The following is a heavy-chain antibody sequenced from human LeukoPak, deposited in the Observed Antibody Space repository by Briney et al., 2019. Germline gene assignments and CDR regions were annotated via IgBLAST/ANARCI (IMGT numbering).Heavy chain of an antibody. V-gene: IGHV4-59*08. J-gene: IGHJ4*02. CDR3: ARSQHSSGYPYYFDY. D-gene: IGHD3-22*01. Sequence: PSETLSLTCTVSGGSISGYYWSWIRQPPGEGLGWVGDIYYSGSTNYNPSLKSRVTISVDPSKNQFSLKLSSVTAADTAVYYCARSQHSSGYPYYFDYWGQGTLVTVSS. CDR1: GGSISGYY. CDR2: IYYSGST.